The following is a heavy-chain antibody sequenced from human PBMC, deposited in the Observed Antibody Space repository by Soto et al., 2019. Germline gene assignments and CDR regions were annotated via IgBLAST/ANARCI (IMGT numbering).Heavy chain of an antibody. CDR2: IYYSGST. V-gene: IGHV4-59*08. J-gene: IGHJ6*03. CDR3: ARHKYSSSYYYYYYYMDV. CDR1: GGSISSYY. Sequence: SETLSLTCTVSGGSISSYYWSWIRQPPGKGLEWIGYIYYSGSTNYNPSLKSRVTISVDTSKNQFSLKLSSVTAADTAVYYCARHKYSSSYYYYYYYMDVWGKGTTVTVSS. D-gene: IGHD6-6*01.